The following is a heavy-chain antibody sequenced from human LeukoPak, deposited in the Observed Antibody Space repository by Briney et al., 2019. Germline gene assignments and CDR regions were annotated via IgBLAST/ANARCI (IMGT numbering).Heavy chain of an antibody. J-gene: IGHJ3*02. CDR3: ATDFGYGGNSDLAFDI. D-gene: IGHD4-23*01. CDR2: IIPIFGTA. Sequence: SVKVSCKASGGTFSSYAISWVRQAPGQGLEWMGGIIPIFGTANYAQKFQGRVTMTEDTSTDTAYMELSSLRSEDTAVYYCATDFGYGGNSDLAFDIWGQGTMVTVSS. V-gene: IGHV1-69*06. CDR1: GGTFSSYA.